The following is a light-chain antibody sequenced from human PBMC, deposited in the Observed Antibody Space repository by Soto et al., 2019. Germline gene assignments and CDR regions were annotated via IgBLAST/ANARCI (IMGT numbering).Light chain of an antibody. CDR1: DGPVTSNHY. J-gene: IGLJ2*01. CDR2: DTT. Sequence: QAVVTQQPSLTVSPGGTVTLTCGSSDGPVTSNHYPYWYQQRPGQVPRTLIYDTTNRQSWAPARFSGSLVGVKAALTLSGAQPEDEADYYCLLAYSGGRVFGGGTKVTVL. V-gene: IGLV7-46*01. CDR3: LLAYSGGRV.